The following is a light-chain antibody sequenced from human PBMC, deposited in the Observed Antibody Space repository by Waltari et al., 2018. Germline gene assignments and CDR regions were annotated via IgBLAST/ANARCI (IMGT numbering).Light chain of an antibody. CDR2: SNN. J-gene: IGLJ2*01. CDR1: SPNTARNH. V-gene: IGLV1-44*01. Sequence: QSVLTQPPSASGTPGQRATPPCSGTSPNTARNHAKWYQQPPRTAPKLLIYSNNQRPSGVPDRFSGSKSGTSASLAISGLQSEDEADYYCAAWDDSLNGYVVFGGGTKLTVL. CDR3: AAWDDSLNGYVV.